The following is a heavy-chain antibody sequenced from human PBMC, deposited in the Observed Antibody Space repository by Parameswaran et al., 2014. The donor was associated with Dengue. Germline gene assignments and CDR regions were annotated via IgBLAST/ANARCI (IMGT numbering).Heavy chain of an antibody. CDR2: IKQDGSEK. J-gene: IGHJ6*03. V-gene: IGHV3-7*01. CDR3: ASCRGYCSKWGWYYMDV. Sequence: RWIRQPPGKGLEWVANIKQDGSEKYYVDSVKGRFTISRDNAKNSLYLQMNSLRAEDTAVYYCASCRGYCSKWGWYYMDVWGKGTTVTVSS. D-gene: IGHD2-2*01.